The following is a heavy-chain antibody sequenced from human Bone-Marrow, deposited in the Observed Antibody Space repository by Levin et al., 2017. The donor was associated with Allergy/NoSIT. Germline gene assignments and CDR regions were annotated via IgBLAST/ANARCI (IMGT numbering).Heavy chain of an antibody. CDR1: GGSISSSSYY. CDR2: IYYSGST. D-gene: IGHD6-13*01. J-gene: IGHJ6*03. Sequence: SQTLSLTCTVSGGSISSSSYYWGWIRQPPGKGLEWIGSIYYSGSTYYNPSLKSRVTISVDTSKNQFSLKLSSVTAADTAVYYCARRAAGIEDYYYYYYMDVWGKGTTVTVSS. V-gene: IGHV4-39*01. CDR3: ARRAAGIEDYYYYYYMDV.